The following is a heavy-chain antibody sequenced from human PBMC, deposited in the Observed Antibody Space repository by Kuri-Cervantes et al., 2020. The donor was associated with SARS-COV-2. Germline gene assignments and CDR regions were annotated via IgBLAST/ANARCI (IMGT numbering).Heavy chain of an antibody. CDR3: ARQMMSSITIFGVVITRNWFDP. Sequence: SETLSLTCSVSGASISSSTYYWGWIRQSPGKGLEWLGSIYESGSTYYNPSLKSRVTISVDTSKNQFSLKLSSVTAADTAVYYCARQMMSSITIFGVVITRNWFDPWGQGTLVTVSS. V-gene: IGHV4-39*01. CDR1: GASISSSTYY. D-gene: IGHD3-3*01. CDR2: IYESGST. J-gene: IGHJ5*02.